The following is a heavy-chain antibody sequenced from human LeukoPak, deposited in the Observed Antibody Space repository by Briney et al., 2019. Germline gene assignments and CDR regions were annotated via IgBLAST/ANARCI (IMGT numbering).Heavy chain of an antibody. J-gene: IGHJ4*02. V-gene: IGHV1-18*01. CDR2: ISAYNGNT. CDR1: GYTFTSYG. Sequence: ASVKVSCKASGYTFTSYGISWVRQAPGQGLEWMGWISAYNGNTNYAQKLQGRATMTTDTSTSTAYMELRSLRSDDTAVYYCARDRRYYYDSSGQIDYWGQGTLVTVSS. D-gene: IGHD3-22*01. CDR3: ARDRRYYYDSSGQIDY.